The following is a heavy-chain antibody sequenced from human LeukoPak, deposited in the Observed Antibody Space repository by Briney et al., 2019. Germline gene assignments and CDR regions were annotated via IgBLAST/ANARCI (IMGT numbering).Heavy chain of an antibody. CDR2: IISRGSTI. J-gene: IGHJ3*02. V-gene: IGHV3-48*03. Sequence: GGSLRLSCAASGFTFSSYEMNWVRQAPGKVLEWVSYIISRGSTIYYADSVKGRFTISRDNAKNSLYLQMNSLRAEDTAVYYCARDCSSTSCPAGRYFDWGAFDIWGQGTMVTVSS. D-gene: IGHD2-2*01. CDR1: GFTFSSYE. CDR3: ARDCSSTSCPAGRYFDWGAFDI.